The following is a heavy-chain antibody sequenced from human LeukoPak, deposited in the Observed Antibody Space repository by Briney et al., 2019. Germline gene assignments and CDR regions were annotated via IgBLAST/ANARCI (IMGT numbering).Heavy chain of an antibody. V-gene: IGHV1-2*02. D-gene: IGHD3-16*02. J-gene: IGHJ4*02. CDR3: ARGTSLYDYVWGSYRLDFDY. CDR1: GYTFTNFG. CDR2: INPNSGGT. Sequence: GASVKVSCKASGYTFTNFGISWVRQAPGQGLEWMGWINPNSGGTNYAQKFQGRVTMTRDTSISTAYMELSRLRSDDTAVYYCARGTSLYDYVWGSYRLDFDYWGQGTLVTVSS.